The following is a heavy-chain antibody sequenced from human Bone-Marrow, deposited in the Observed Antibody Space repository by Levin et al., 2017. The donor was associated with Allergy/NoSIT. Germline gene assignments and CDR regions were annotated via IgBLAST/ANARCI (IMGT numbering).Heavy chain of an antibody. Sequence: GASVKVSCAASGFTFSSYSMNWVRQAPGKGLEWVSSISSGSRYIYYADSVKGRFTISRDDARNSLYLQMNSLRAKDTALYYCARDFERQLNSWGQGTLVTVSA. J-gene: IGHJ4*02. CDR2: ISSGSRYI. CDR3: ARDFERQLNS. D-gene: IGHD6-6*01. CDR1: GFTFSSYS. V-gene: IGHV3-21*06.